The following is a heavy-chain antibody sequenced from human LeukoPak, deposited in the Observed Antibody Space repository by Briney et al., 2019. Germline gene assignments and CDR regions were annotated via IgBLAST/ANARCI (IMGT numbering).Heavy chain of an antibody. V-gene: IGHV1-46*01. CDR1: GYTFAIYY. J-gene: IGHJ4*02. CDR3: ARAKGLFDH. Sequence: GASVKVSCKASGYTFAIYYIHWVRQAPGQGLEWMGIINPSGGSTSYTQKFQGRLTMTRDMSTSTVYMELSSLRSEDTAVYYCARAKGLFDHWGQGTLVTVSS. CDR2: INPSGGST.